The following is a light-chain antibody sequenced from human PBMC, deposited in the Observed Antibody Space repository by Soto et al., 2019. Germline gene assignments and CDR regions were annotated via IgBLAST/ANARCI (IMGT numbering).Light chain of an antibody. CDR1: QSVGSSY. V-gene: IGKV3-20*01. CDR3: HQYNGWPRT. Sequence: EIVLTQSPGTLSLSPGERATLSCRASQSVGSSYLAWYQQKPGQAPSLLIYGASSRATGISDRFGGSGSGTDFTLTISRLQSEDFAVYYCHQYNGWPRTFGQGTKVEI. J-gene: IGKJ1*01. CDR2: GAS.